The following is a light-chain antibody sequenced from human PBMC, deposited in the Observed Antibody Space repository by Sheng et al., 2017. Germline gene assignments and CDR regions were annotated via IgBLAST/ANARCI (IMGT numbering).Light chain of an antibody. Sequence: AIQMTQSPSSLSASVGDRVTITCRASQGIGNDLGWYQQEPGKAPKLLLYAASSLQSGVPSRFSGSGSGTDFTLTISSLQPEDFATYYCLQDHNYPPTFGQGTK. CDR3: LQDHNYPPT. CDR2: AAS. CDR1: QGIGND. J-gene: IGKJ1*01. V-gene: IGKV1-6*01.